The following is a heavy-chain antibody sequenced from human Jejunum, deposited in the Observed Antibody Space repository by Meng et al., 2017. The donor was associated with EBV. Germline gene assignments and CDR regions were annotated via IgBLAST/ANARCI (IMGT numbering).Heavy chain of an antibody. J-gene: IGHJ4*02. D-gene: IGHD5-12*01. Sequence: QLKLQESGPRLVKPSETLSLTCTASGGSVNSGNVYWSWIRQPPGKGLEWIGYIYYSGSTNYIPSLKSRVTISLDTSKNQFSLKLSSVTAADTAVYYCAGLRYSGYDRAFDYWGQGALVTVSS. CDR2: IYYSGST. CDR3: AGLRYSGYDRAFDY. CDR1: GGSVNSGNVY. V-gene: IGHV4-61*01.